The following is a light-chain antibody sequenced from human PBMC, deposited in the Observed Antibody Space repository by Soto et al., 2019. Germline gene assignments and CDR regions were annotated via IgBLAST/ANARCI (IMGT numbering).Light chain of an antibody. J-gene: IGKJ3*01. CDR1: QSLLHSDGKTY. CDR2: EVA. Sequence: DIVMTQTPLSLSVTPGQPASISCKSSQSLLHSDGKTYLYWYLQKPGPSPQLLIDEVANRFSGVPDRFSGSGSGTAFTMKISRVEAEDVGVYYCMQGIQLLPLTFGPGNKVDSK. V-gene: IGKV2D-29*02. CDR3: MQGIQLLPLT.